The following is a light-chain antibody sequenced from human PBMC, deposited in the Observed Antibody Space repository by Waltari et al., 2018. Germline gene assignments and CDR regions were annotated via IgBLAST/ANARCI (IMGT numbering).Light chain of an antibody. V-gene: IGLV2-14*03. J-gene: IGLJ3*02. CDR3: SSYTTSGTWV. Sequence: QSALTQPASVSGSPGQSNTIPCPGTSSDVGAYTHVACCQQRPGKAPKLNIHNASNRPSGVSNRFSGSKSANTASLTISGLQAEDEADYYCSSYTTSGTWVFGGGTKVTVL. CDR1: SSDVGAYTH. CDR2: NAS.